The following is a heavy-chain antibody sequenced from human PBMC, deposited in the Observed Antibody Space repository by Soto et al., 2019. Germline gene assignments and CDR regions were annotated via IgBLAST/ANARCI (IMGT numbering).Heavy chain of an antibody. Sequence: SVEVSCKASGGTFGSYAISWVRQAPGQGLEWMGGIIPIPGTANYAQKFQGRVTIAADESTSTAYMELSSLRSEDTAVYYCARSQGSSTSLEIYYYYYYGMDVWGQGTTVTVSS. V-gene: IGHV1-69*13. D-gene: IGHD2-2*01. J-gene: IGHJ6*02. CDR2: IIPIPGTA. CDR3: ARSQGSSTSLEIYYYYYYGMDV. CDR1: GGTFGSYA.